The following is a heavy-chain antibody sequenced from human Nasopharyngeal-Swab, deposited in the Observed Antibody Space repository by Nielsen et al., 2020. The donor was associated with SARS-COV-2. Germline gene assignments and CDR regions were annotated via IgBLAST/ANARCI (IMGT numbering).Heavy chain of an antibody. D-gene: IGHD6-19*01. J-gene: IGHJ4*02. CDR2: IYWDDDK. V-gene: IGHV2-5*02. CDR3: AHRLSYPGIAGAESFDY. Sequence: WIRQPPGKALEWLALIYWDDDKRYSPSLKSRLTITKDTSKNQVVLTMTNMDPVDTATYYCAHRLSYPGIAGAESFDYWGQGTLVTVSS.